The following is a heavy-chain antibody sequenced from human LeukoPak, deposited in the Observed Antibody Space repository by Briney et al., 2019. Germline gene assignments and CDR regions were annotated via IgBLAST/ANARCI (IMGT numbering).Heavy chain of an antibody. CDR3: AREVFFQFDN. CDR1: GFTFRKYW. CDR2: IAANGNDK. Sequence: GGSLRLSCAASGFTFRKYWMAWVRQAPGRGLEWVATIAANGNDKDYEDALQGRLTISRDNARNSLSLRIDSLRAEDTAQYYCAREVFFQFDNWGQGALVTVSS. J-gene: IGHJ4*02. V-gene: IGHV3-7*03.